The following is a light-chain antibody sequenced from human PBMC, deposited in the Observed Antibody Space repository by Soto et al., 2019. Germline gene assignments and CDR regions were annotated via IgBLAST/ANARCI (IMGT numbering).Light chain of an antibody. J-gene: IGKJ4*01. CDR2: AAS. CDR3: QQVSGYPLS. V-gene: IGKV1-9*01. Sequence: DMKVTKSPSFLSAYVGDRVTMTCRASQGINSHLAWYKQEPGRAPKLLIYAASTLQSGVPSRFSGSASGTEFTLTISSLQPEDFATYYCQQVSGYPLSFGGGTKVDIK. CDR1: QGINSH.